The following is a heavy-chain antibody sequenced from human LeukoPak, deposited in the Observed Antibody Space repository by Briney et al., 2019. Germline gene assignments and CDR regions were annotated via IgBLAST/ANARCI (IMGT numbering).Heavy chain of an antibody. Sequence: GGSLRLSCAASGFTFSSNAMSWVRQAPGKGLGWVSAISGSGGSTYYADSVKGRFTISRDNSKNTLYLQMNSLRAEDTAVYYCVKTYCSSSSCYHFDYWGQGTLVTVSS. CDR3: VKTYCSSSSCYHFDY. CDR1: GFTFSSNA. D-gene: IGHD2-2*01. V-gene: IGHV3-23*01. CDR2: ISGSGGST. J-gene: IGHJ4*02.